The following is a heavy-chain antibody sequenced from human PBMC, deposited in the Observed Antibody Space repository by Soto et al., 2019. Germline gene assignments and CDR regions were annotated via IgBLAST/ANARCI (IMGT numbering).Heavy chain of an antibody. CDR3: LVPFSPMIDTHKSGMDV. J-gene: IGHJ6*02. D-gene: IGHD3-22*01. Sequence: RGSLRLSYAASGFTLSRNYMSWVRQVPVKGLEWVSVIYSGGSTYYADSVKGRFTISRDNSKNTLYLQMNSLRAEDTAVYYCLVPFSPMIDTHKSGMDVWGQGT. CDR1: GFTLSRNY. V-gene: IGHV3-66*01. CDR2: IYSGGST.